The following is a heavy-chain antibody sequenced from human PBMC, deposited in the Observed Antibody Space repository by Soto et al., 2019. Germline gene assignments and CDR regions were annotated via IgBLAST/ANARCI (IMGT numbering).Heavy chain of an antibody. D-gene: IGHD4-17*01. CDR3: AKAATVVTLYYFDY. CDR2: ITDSGGST. CDR1: GFTLSGYS. V-gene: IGHV3-23*04. Sequence: EVQLVESGGGLVQPGGSLRLSCAASGFTLSGYSMDWVRQAPGKGLEWVSAITDSGGSTYYADSVKGRFTISRDNSKNTVYLQMNSLRAEDTAVYYCAKAATVVTLYYFDYWGQGTLVTVSS. J-gene: IGHJ4*02.